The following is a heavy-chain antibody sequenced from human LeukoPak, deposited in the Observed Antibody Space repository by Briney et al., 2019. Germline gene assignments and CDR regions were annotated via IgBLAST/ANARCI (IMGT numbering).Heavy chain of an antibody. CDR3: AGVGAIIHRDAFDI. CDR1: GYTFTGYY. Sequence: ASVKVSCKASGYTFTGYYMHWVRQAPGQGLEWMGWINPNSGGTNYAQKFQGRVTMTRDTSISTAYMELSRLRSDDTAVYYCAGVGAIIHRDAFDIWGQGTMVTVSS. V-gene: IGHV1-2*02. D-gene: IGHD1-26*01. J-gene: IGHJ3*02. CDR2: INPNSGGT.